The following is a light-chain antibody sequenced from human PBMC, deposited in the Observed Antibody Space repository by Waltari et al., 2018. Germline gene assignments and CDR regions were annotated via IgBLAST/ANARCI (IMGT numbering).Light chain of an antibody. J-gene: IGKJ3*01. V-gene: IGKV1-39*01. CDR3: QQSYSAPLT. CDR2: AAS. CDR1: QTISSY. Sequence: DIQITQSPSSLSASVGDRVTITCRASQTISSYLNWYQQKPRKAPKLLIYAASNLQSGVPSRFSGSGSGTDFNFTISSLQPEDFATYYCQQSYSAPLTFGPGTKVDIK.